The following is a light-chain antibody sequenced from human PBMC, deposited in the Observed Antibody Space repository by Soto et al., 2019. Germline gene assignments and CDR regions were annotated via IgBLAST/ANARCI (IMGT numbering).Light chain of an antibody. J-gene: IGKJ1*01. Sequence: IQMTQSPSTLSASVGDRVAITCRASQSISSWLAWYQQKPGKAPKLLIYKASSLESGVPSRFSGSGSGTEFTLTISSLQPDDFATYYCQHYNSSPWTFGQGTKVDIK. CDR2: KAS. V-gene: IGKV1-5*03. CDR1: QSISSW. CDR3: QHYNSSPWT.